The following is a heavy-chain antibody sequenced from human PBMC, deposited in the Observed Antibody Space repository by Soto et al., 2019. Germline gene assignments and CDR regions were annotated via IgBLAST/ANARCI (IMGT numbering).Heavy chain of an antibody. CDR3: ARDRAPLKNYYFDY. V-gene: IGHV3-48*03. CDR2: ISSSGSTI. D-gene: IGHD3-10*01. Sequence: GGSLRLSCAASGFTFSSYEMNWVRQAPGKGLEWVSYISSSGSTIYYADSVKGRFTISRDNAKNSLYLQMNSLRAEDTAVYYCARDRAPLKNYYFDYWGQGTLVTVSS. J-gene: IGHJ4*02. CDR1: GFTFSSYE.